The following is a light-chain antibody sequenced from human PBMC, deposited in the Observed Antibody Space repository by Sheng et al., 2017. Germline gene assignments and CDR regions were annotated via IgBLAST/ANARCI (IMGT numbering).Light chain of an antibody. CDR3: QKYNSAPWT. Sequence: AIRITQSPSSLSASTGDRVTITCRASQGISSYLAWYQQKPGKAPKLLIYAASTLQSGVPSRFSGSGSGTDFTLTISCLQPEDVATYYCQKYNSAPWTFGQGTKVEIK. CDR1: QGISSY. CDR2: AAS. V-gene: IGKV1-8*01. J-gene: IGKJ1*01.